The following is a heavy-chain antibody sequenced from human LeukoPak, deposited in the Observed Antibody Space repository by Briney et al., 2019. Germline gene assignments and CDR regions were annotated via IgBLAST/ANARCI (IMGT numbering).Heavy chain of an antibody. CDR1: GFTFTNYA. V-gene: IGHV3-23*01. CDR2: ISGGGGNT. J-gene: IGHJ4*02. Sequence: PGGSLRLSCAASGFTFTNYAMSWVRQAPGQGLEWVSVISGGGGNTYYADSVKGRFTISRDNPKNTLYLQLHSLRAEDTAVYYCAKDRPCTTCSPSDYWGQGTLVTVSS. CDR3: AKDRPCTTCSPSDY. D-gene: IGHD1-14*01.